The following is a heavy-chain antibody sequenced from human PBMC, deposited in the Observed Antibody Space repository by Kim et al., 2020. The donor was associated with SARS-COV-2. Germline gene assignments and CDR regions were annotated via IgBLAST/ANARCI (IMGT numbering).Heavy chain of an antibody. CDR2: IYYSGST. Sequence: SETLSLTCTFSGGSVSSGSYYWSWIRQPPGKGLEWIGYIYYSGSTNYNPSLKSRVTISVDTSKNQFSLKLSSVTAADTAVYYCARVSTFSPVTTFDYYYGMDVWGQGTTVTVSS. J-gene: IGHJ6*02. CDR1: GGSVSSGSYY. V-gene: IGHV4-61*01. D-gene: IGHD3-16*01. CDR3: ARVSTFSPVTTFDYYYGMDV.